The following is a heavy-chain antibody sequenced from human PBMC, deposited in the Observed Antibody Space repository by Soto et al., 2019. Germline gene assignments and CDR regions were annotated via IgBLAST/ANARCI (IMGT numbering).Heavy chain of an antibody. CDR3: PRGLIPRRSLYDHRSGDYYTVDC. J-gene: IGHJ4*02. V-gene: IGHV1-8*01. D-gene: IGHD2-21*02. CDR2: MNPNSGNT. Sequence: SVKVSCKASGYTFTSYDINWVRQATGQGLEWMGWMNPNSGNTGYAQKFQGRVTMTRNTSITTAYMVLSSLTSDDTAIYYCPRGLIPRRSLYDHRSGDYYTVDCWSRGALVTVSS. CDR1: GYTFTSYD.